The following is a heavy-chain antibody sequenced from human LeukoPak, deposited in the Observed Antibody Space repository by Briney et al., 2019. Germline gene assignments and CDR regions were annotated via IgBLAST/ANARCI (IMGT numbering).Heavy chain of an antibody. CDR3: ARTPGDYGGNSESDWFDP. V-gene: IGHV4-4*09. CDR1: GGSISSHY. CDR2: FHIGGAT. J-gene: IGHJ5*02. D-gene: IGHD4-23*01. Sequence: SETLSLTCAVSGGSISSHYWSWIRQPPGQGLEWIGYFHIGGATDYNPSLKSRVTISVDTSKNQISLKLSSVTAADTAVYYCARTPGDYGGNSESDWFDPWGQGTLVTVSS.